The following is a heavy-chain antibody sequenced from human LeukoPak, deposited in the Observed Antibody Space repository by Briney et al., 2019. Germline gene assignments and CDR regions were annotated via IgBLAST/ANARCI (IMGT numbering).Heavy chain of an antibody. J-gene: IGHJ3*02. CDR2: IWYDGSNK. CDR3: ARDDYGGKLDI. Sequence: GGSLRLSCAASGFTFSNYDMHWVRQAPGKGLEWVAVIWYDGSNKYYADSVKGRFTISRDNSKNTLYLQMNSLRTEDTAVYYCARDDYGGKLDIWGQGTVVTVSS. D-gene: IGHD4-23*01. V-gene: IGHV3-33*01. CDR1: GFTFSNYD.